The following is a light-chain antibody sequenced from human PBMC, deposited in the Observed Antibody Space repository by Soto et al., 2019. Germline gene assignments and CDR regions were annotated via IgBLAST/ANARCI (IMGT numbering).Light chain of an antibody. Sequence: EIVLTQSPGTLSLSPWERATLSCRASQTINSGLAWYQHKRGQAPRLLIYGVSVRAIGIPDRFGGSGSGTDFTLTISRLEPEDFAVYFCQQYGGSPYTFGQGTKVDIK. CDR3: QQYGGSPYT. CDR1: QTINSG. V-gene: IGKV3-20*01. CDR2: GVS. J-gene: IGKJ2*01.